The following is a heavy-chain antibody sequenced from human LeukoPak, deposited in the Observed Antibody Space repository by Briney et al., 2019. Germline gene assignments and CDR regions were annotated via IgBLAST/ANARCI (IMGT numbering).Heavy chain of an antibody. D-gene: IGHD6-19*01. CDR1: GYTFTGYY. Sequence: ASVKVSCKASGYTFTGYYMYWVRQAPGQGLGWMGWIIPKNGGTNYAQKFQGRVTMTRDTSISTAYMELNRLISDDTAVYYCATGGAVAGTNFDYWGQGTLVTVSS. CDR3: ATGGAVAGTNFDY. V-gene: IGHV1-2*02. CDR2: IIPKNGGT. J-gene: IGHJ4*02.